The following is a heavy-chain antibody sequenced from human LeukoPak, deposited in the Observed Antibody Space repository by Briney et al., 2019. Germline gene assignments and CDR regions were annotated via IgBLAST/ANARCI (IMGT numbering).Heavy chain of an antibody. J-gene: IGHJ4*02. CDR2: IKQDGSEK. Sequence: PGGSLRLSCAASGFTFSSYWMSWVRQAPGKGLEWVANIKQDGSEKYYVDSVKGRFTISRDNAKNSLYLQMNSLRAEDTAVYYCARDRVQYSSLLYYFDYWGQGTLVTVSS. CDR1: GFTFSSYW. V-gene: IGHV3-7*01. CDR3: ARDRVQYSSLLYYFDY. D-gene: IGHD6-6*01.